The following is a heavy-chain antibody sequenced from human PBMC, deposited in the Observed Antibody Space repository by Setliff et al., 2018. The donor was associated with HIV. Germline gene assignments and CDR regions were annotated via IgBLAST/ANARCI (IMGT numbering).Heavy chain of an antibody. CDR2: VSYGGTT. CDR1: GDSISSSYYS. V-gene: IGHV4-39*01. Sequence: PSETLSLTCTIFGDSISSSYYSWSWIRQSPGKGLHWIGTVSYGGTTYYNPTLDSRVSISVEASRIQFSLNLTSVTASDTAFYFCARHAFNGGWFGQVLLPYFDNLGRGILVTVSS. J-gene: IGHJ4*02. D-gene: IGHD3-10*01. CDR3: ARHAFNGGWFGQVLLPYFDN.